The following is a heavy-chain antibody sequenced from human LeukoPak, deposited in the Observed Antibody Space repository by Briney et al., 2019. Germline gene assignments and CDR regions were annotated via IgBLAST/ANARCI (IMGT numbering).Heavy chain of an antibody. CDR3: AKDRGYNYAPELFDY. CDR1: GFTFSSYA. Sequence: GGSLRLSCAASGFTFSSYAMSWVRQAPGKGLEWVSAISGSGGSTYYADSVKGRFTISRDNSKNTLYLQTNSLRAEDTAVYYCAKDRGYNYAPELFDYWGQGTLVTVSS. D-gene: IGHD5-18*01. J-gene: IGHJ4*02. V-gene: IGHV3-23*01. CDR2: ISGSGGST.